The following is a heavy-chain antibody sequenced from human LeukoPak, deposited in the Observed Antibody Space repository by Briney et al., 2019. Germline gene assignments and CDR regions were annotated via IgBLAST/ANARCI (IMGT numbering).Heavy chain of an antibody. CDR3: ARVAAATDYGDYYFDY. D-gene: IGHD4-17*01. V-gene: IGHV1-69*13. CDR1: GGTFSSYA. Sequence: ASVKVSCKASGGTFSSYAISWVRQAPGQGLEWMGGIIPIFGTANYAQKFQGRVTITADESTSTAYMELSSLRSGDTAVYYCARVAAATDYGDYYFDYWGQGTLVTVSS. CDR2: IIPIFGTA. J-gene: IGHJ4*02.